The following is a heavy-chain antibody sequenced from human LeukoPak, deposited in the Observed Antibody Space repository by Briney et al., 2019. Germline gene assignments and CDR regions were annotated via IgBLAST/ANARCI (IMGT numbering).Heavy chain of an antibody. CDR1: GYTFTSYG. CDR3: STRILTERNDY. V-gene: IGHV1-18*01. D-gene: IGHD2-15*01. J-gene: IGHJ4*02. CDR2: ISAYNGNT. Sequence: ASVKVSCKASGYTFTSYGISWVRQAPGQGLEWMGWISAYNGNTNYAQKLQGRVTMTTDTSTSTAYMELRSLRSDDTAVYYCSTRILTERNDYWGQGTLVTVSS.